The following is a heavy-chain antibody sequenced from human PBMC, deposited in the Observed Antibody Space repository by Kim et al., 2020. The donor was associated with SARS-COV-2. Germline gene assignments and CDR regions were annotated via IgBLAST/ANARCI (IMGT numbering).Heavy chain of an antibody. J-gene: IGHJ4*02. CDR3: ARGNYDILTGYYQYFFDH. D-gene: IGHD3-9*01. V-gene: IGHV3-11*06. Sequence: KGRFTISRDNAENSLYLQMHSLRDEDTAVYYCARGNYDILTGYYQYFFDHWGQGTLVTVSS.